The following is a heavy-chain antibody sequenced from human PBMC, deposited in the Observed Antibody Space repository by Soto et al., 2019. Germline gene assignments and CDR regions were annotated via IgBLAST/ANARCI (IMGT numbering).Heavy chain of an antibody. CDR3: ARIQLGYDAFDI. J-gene: IGHJ3*02. Sequence: ASVKVSCKASGGTFSSYAISWVRQAPGQGLEWMGGIIPIFGTANYAQKFQGRVTITADESTSTAYLELSSLRSEDTAVYYCARIQLGYDAFDIWGQGTTVTVSS. CDR1: GGTFSSYA. CDR2: IIPIFGTA. D-gene: IGHD6-6*01. V-gene: IGHV1-69*13.